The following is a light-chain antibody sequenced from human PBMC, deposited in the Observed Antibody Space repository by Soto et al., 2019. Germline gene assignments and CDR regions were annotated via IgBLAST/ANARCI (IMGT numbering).Light chain of an antibody. J-gene: IGKJ1*01. CDR3: QQSYTTWT. CDR2: AAS. CDR1: QSITTF. Sequence: DIQVTQSPSSLSASVGDRVTITCRASQSITTFLNWYQQKPGNAPKLLIYAASSLQTGVPSRFSGSGSGTDFTLTISSLQREDFATYYCQQSYTTWTFGQGTKVDIK. V-gene: IGKV1-39*01.